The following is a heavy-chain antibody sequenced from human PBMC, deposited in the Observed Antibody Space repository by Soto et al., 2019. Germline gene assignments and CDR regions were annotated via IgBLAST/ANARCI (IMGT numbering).Heavy chain of an antibody. CDR1: GGSVNGYY. D-gene: IGHD3-3*01. CDR2: INHSGST. Sequence: SETLSLTCAVYGGSVNGYYWNWIRQPPGKGLEWIGEINHSGSTNYNPSLKSRVTISVDTSKNQFSLKLSSVTAADTAVYYCARGPVTIFGVVTTPFDYWGQGTLVTVPQ. J-gene: IGHJ4*02. CDR3: ARGPVTIFGVVTTPFDY. V-gene: IGHV4-34*01.